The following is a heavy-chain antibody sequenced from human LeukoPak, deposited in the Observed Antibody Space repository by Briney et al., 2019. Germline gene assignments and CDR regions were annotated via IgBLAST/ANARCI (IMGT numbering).Heavy chain of an antibody. V-gene: IGHV3-7*01. J-gene: IGHJ4*02. CDR1: GFTFTTYW. CDR2: IKQDGSEK. Sequence: GGSLRLSCAASGFTFTTYWMTWVRQAPGKGLEWVANIKQDGSEKYYVDSVKGRFTISRDNAKNSLYLQMNSLRAEDTAVYYCARGRWGSSGWYYFDYWGQGTLVTVSS. D-gene: IGHD6-19*01. CDR3: ARGRWGSSGWYYFDY.